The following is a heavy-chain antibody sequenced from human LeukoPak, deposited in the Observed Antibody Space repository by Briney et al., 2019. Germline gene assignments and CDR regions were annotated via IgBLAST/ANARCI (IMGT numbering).Heavy chain of an antibody. D-gene: IGHD2-2*01. CDR1: GGSFSGYY. CDR3: GSAPYQPPEG. CDR2: INHSGST. Sequence: SETLSLTCAVHGGSFSGYYWSWIRQPPGKGLEWIGEINHSGSTNYNPSLKSRVTISVDTSKNQFSLKLSSVTAADTAVYYCGSAPYQPPEGWGQGTLVTVSS. V-gene: IGHV4-34*01. J-gene: IGHJ4*02.